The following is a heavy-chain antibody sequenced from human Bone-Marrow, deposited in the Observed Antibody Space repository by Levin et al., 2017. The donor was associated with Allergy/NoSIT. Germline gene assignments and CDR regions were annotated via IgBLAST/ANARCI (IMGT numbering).Heavy chain of an antibody. CDR3: ASWAMFYYDGSEFDYFYYGMDG. D-gene: IGHD3-16*01. V-gene: IGHV3-21*06. Sequence: GGSLRLSCAASGLTFSNYDMNWVRQAPGKGLEWVSSISGGSSRIYYADSVKGRSTTSRDNAKNSLYLQMNSLRVEDTAVYYCASWAMFYYDGSEFDYFYYGMDGWGQGTTVTVSS. J-gene: IGHJ6*02. CDR1: GLTFSNYD. CDR2: ISGGSSRI.